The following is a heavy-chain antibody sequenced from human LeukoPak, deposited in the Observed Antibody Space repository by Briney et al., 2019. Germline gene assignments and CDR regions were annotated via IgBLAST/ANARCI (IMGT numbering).Heavy chain of an antibody. CDR1: GFTFSSYA. V-gene: IGHV3-23*01. D-gene: IGHD5-18*01. Sequence: GGSLRLSCAASGFTFSSYAMSWVRQAPGKGLGWVSAISGSGGSTYYADSVKGRFTISRDNSKNTLYLQMNSLRAEDTAVYYCAKEMAYSYGWEYFQHWGQGTLVTVSS. J-gene: IGHJ1*01. CDR2: ISGSGGST. CDR3: AKEMAYSYGWEYFQH.